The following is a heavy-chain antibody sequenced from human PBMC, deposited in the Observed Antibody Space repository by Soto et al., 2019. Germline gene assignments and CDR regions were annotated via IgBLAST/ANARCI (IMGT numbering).Heavy chain of an antibody. CDR1: GGSFSGYY. CDR2: INHSGST. V-gene: IGHV4-34*01. CDR3: ETHRPQWLVRDNDYYGMDV. J-gene: IGHJ6*02. Sequence: SETLSLTCAVYGGSFSGYYWSWIRQPPGKGLEWIGEINHSGSTNYNPSLKSRVTISVDTSKNQFSLKLSSVTAADTAVYYCETHRPQWLVRDNDYYGMDVWGQGTTVTVSS. D-gene: IGHD6-19*01.